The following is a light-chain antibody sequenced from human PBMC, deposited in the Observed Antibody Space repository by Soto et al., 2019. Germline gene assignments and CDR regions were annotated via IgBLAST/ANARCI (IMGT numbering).Light chain of an antibody. CDR1: QSISSY. Sequence: DIQMTQSPSSLSASVGDRVTITCRASQSISSYLNWYQQKPGKAPKLLIYAASSLQSGVPSRFSGSGSGTDFTLIISSLQPEDFATYYCQQSYSTPGRTFGQGTKVEIK. CDR3: QQSYSTPGRT. V-gene: IGKV1-39*01. J-gene: IGKJ1*01. CDR2: AAS.